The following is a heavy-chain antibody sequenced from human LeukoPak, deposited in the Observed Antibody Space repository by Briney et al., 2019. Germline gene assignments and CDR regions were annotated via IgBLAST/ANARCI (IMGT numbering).Heavy chain of an antibody. CDR3: ATDPLGAGIFDY. Sequence: ASVKVSCKVSGYTLTELSMHWVRQAPGKGLEWMGGFDPEDGETIYAQKFQGGVTMTEDTSTDTAYMELSSLRSEDTAVYYCATDPLGAGIFDYWGQGTLVTVSS. CDR1: GYTLTELS. D-gene: IGHD6-19*01. J-gene: IGHJ4*02. CDR2: FDPEDGET. V-gene: IGHV1-24*01.